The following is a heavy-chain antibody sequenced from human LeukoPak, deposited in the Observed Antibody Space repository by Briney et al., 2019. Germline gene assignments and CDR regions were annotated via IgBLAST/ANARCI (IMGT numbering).Heavy chain of an antibody. CDR1: RITFINAW. D-gene: IGHD1-1*01. V-gene: IGHV3-15*01. J-gene: IGHJ4*02. CDR3: GRGVVTGTSR. Sequence: GGSLRLSCALSRITFINAWMSWVRQPPGKGREWVARIRIKTEGETTVYAESVKGRFTTSRDDSRCRLYLQMNSLKTEDTAVYYCGRGVVTGTSRWGQGTLVTVSS. CDR2: IRIKTEGETT.